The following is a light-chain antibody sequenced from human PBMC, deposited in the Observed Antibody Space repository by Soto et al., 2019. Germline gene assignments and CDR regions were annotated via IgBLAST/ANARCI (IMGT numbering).Light chain of an antibody. J-gene: IGKJ5*01. Sequence: DIEMTQSPSSLSVSVGDSVTINCRTSQSIATYLNWYQQKPGKATKLLIYAASSLQSGVPSRVSGSGSGTEVTLTITSLRPDDFATYYCQQYNSYSITFGQGTRLEIK. CDR1: QSIATY. V-gene: IGKV1-39*01. CDR3: QQYNSYSIT. CDR2: AAS.